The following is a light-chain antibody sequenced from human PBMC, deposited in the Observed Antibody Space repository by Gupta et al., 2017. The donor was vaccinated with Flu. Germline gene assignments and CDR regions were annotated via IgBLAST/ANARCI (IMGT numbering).Light chain of an antibody. CDR1: QTVAGSY. CDR3: QQYGSSPAYT. V-gene: IGKV3-20*01. Sequence: EIVLTQSPGSLSLSPGERATLSCRASQTVAGSYLAWYQQQPGQAPRLLIYGASSRATGIPDRFSGSGSGTDFTLTISRLEPEDFAVYYCQQYGSSPAYTFGQGTKLVI. CDR2: GAS. J-gene: IGKJ2*01.